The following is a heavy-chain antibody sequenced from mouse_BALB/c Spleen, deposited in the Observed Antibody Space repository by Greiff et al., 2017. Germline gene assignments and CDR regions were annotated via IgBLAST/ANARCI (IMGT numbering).Heavy chain of an antibody. CDR3: ARREAMDY. CDR2: ISNGGGST. V-gene: IGHV5-12-2*01. J-gene: IGHJ4*01. CDR1: GFTFSSYT. Sequence: DVKLVESGGGLVQLGGSLELSCAASGFTFSSYTMSWVRQTPEKRLEWVAYISNGGGSTYYPDTVKGRFTISRDNAKNTLYLQMSSLKSEDTAMYYCARREAMDYWGQGTSVTVSS.